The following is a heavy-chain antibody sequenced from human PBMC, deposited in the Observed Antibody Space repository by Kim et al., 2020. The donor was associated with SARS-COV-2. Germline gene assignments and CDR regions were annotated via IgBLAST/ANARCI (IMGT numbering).Heavy chain of an antibody. CDR3: ARRRDCSGQTYYGMDV. V-gene: IGHV3-7*04. D-gene: IGHD2-15*01. J-gene: IGHJ6*02. Sequence: DSVMGRFTISRDNTKNSLYLQMNSLRAEDTAVYYCARRRDCSGQTYYGMDVWGQGTTVIVSS.